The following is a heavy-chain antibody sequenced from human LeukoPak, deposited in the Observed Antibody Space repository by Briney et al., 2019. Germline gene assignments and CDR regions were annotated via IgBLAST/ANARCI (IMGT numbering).Heavy chain of an antibody. Sequence: GGSLRLSCAASGFTVSSNYMNWVRQAPGKGLEWVAGIWYDGSNKYYADSVKGRFTISRDNSKNTLYLQMNSLRAEDTAVYYCARGHYYDGSGAFDIWGQGTMVTVSS. J-gene: IGHJ3*02. V-gene: IGHV3-33*08. CDR2: IWYDGSNK. D-gene: IGHD3-22*01. CDR3: ARGHYYDGSGAFDI. CDR1: GFTVSSNY.